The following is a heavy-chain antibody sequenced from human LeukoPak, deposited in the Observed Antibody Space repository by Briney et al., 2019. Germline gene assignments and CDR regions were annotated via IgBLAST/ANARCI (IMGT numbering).Heavy chain of an antibody. Sequence: PSETLSLTCAVYGGSFSGYYWSWIRQPPGKGLEWIGEINHSGSTNYNPSLKSRVTMSVDTSKNQFSLKLSSVTAADTAVYYCARSRAYDAFDIWGQGTMVTVCS. CDR2: INHSGST. J-gene: IGHJ3*02. CDR3: ARSRAYDAFDI. V-gene: IGHV4-34*01. CDR1: GGSFSGYY.